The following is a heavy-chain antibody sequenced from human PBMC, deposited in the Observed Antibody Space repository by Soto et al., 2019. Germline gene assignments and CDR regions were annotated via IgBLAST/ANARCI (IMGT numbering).Heavy chain of an antibody. CDR1: GGTFSSYA. Sequence: PSVKVSCKASGGTFSSYAISWVRQAPGQGLEWMGGIIPIFGTANYAQKFQGRVTITADESTSTAYMELSSLRSEDTAVYYCARATNAYSSSPRTGYYYGMDVWGQGTTVTVSS. V-gene: IGHV1-69*13. J-gene: IGHJ6*02. D-gene: IGHD6-13*01. CDR3: ARATNAYSSSPRTGYYYGMDV. CDR2: IIPIFGTA.